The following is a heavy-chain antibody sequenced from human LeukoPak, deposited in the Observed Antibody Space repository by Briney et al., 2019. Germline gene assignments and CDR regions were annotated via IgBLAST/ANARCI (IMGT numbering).Heavy chain of an antibody. Sequence: SETLSLTCTVSGGSISSGGYYWSWIRQHPGKGLEWIGYMYYSGSANYNPSLKSRVTISVDTSKNQFSLKLSSVTAADTAVYYCARHWGTSGGLDAFDLWGQGTMVTVSS. CDR3: ARHWGTSGGLDAFDL. D-gene: IGHD3-10*01. CDR2: MYYSGSA. CDR1: GGSISSGGYY. V-gene: IGHV4-61*08. J-gene: IGHJ3*01.